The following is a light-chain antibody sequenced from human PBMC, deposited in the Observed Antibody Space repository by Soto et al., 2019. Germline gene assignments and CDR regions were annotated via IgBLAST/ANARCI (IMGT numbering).Light chain of an antibody. Sequence: LTQCAYTLSLSPGEGATLHCRASQGLSIHLGWYQAKPGQAPRLLSXXADXRATGIPAKFSGSGSGTDFTLTISSLEPKDSAFEYCQQRSNSPPRITFGQGTRLEIK. V-gene: IGKV3-11*01. CDR1: QGLSIH. CDR3: QQRSNSPPRIT. J-gene: IGKJ5*01. CDR2: XAD.